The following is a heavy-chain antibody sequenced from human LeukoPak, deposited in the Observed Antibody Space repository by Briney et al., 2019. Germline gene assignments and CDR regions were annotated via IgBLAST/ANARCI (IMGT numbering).Heavy chain of an antibody. CDR2: INHSGST. D-gene: IGHD6-19*01. J-gene: IGHJ6*03. CDR1: GVSFSGYY. Sequence: KSSETLSLTCAVYGVSFSGYYWSWIRQPPGKVLEWIGEINHSGSTNYNPSLKSRVTISVDKSKNQFSLKLSSVTAADTAVYYCARIRGYGSDYYYYYMDVWDKGTTVTVSS. V-gene: IGHV4-34*01. CDR3: ARIRGYGSDYYYYYMDV.